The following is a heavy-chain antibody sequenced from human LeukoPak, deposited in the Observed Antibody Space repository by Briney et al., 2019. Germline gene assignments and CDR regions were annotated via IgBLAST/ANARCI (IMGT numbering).Heavy chain of an antibody. CDR3: ARIRGGGTIFDY. Sequence: SETLSLTCTVSGYSISSGYYWGWIRQPPAKGLEWIGSIYHSGSTYYNPSLKSRVTISVDTAKNQFSLKLSSGTAADTAVYYCARIRGGGTIFDYWGQGTLVTVSS. V-gene: IGHV4-38-2*02. J-gene: IGHJ4*02. CDR1: GYSISSGYY. D-gene: IGHD1-14*01. CDR2: IYHSGST.